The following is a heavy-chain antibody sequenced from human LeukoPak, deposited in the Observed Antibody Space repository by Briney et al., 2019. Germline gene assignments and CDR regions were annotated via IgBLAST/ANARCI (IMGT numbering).Heavy chain of an antibody. CDR1: GLTFNDYS. Sequence: PGGSLRLSCAASGLTFNDYSMSWIRQAPGKGLEWVSYINSRGKTIYYADSVKGRFTISRDNAKSSLYLQMNSLRAEDTAVYYCARGGVVPAAFDYWGQGTLVTVSS. D-gene: IGHD2-2*01. CDR2: INSRGKTI. V-gene: IGHV3-11*01. CDR3: ARGGVVPAAFDY. J-gene: IGHJ4*02.